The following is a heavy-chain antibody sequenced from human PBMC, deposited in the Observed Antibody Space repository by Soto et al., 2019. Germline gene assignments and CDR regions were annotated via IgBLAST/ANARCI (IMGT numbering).Heavy chain of an antibody. V-gene: IGHV4-61*08. CDR2: IYYSGST. CDR1: GGSSISGGYY. Sequence: SSETLSLTCTVSGGSSISGGYYWSWIRQHPGKGLEWIGYIYYSGSTNYNPSLKSRVTISVDTSKNQFSLKLSSVTAADTAVYYCARRYGGNLDYWGQGTLVTVSS. CDR3: ARRYGGNLDY. J-gene: IGHJ4*02. D-gene: IGHD1-26*01.